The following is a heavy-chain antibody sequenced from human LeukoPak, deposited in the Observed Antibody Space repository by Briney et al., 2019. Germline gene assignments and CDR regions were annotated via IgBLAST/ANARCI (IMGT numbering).Heavy chain of an antibody. J-gene: IGHJ4*02. V-gene: IGHV3-23*01. CDR2: ISGSAGST. CDR3: AKDPSSGWYAPFDY. Sequence: GGSLRLSCAASGFTFSNYDISWVGQAPGRGRGWVSQISGSAGSTYYADSVKGRFTISRDNSKNTLYLQMNSLRAEDTAVYYCAKDPSSGWYAPFDYWGQGTLVSVSS. D-gene: IGHD6-19*01. CDR1: GFTFSNYD.